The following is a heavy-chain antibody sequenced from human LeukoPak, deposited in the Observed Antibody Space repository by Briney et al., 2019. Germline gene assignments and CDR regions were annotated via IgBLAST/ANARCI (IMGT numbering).Heavy chain of an antibody. V-gene: IGHV1-69*04. D-gene: IGHD6-13*01. Sequence: SVKVSCKASGGTFSSYAISWVRQAPGQGLEWMGRIIPILGIANYAQKFQGRVTITADKSTSTAYMELSSLRSEDTAVYYCARESTLSQQLDYWGQGTLVTVSS. CDR2: IIPILGIA. CDR3: ARESTLSQQLDY. CDR1: GGTFSSYA. J-gene: IGHJ4*02.